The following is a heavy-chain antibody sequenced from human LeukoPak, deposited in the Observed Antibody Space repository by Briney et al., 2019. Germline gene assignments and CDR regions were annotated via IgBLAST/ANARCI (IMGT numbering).Heavy chain of an antibody. CDR1: GFTVSSNY. D-gene: IGHD3-10*01. CDR2: IYSGGST. J-gene: IGHJ6*02. CDR3: AREVFGESFDV. V-gene: IGHV3-53*01. Sequence: GGSLRLSCAASGFTVSSNYMSWVRQAPGKGLEWVSVIYSGGSTYYADSVKGRFTISRDNSKNTLYLQMNSLRAEDTAVYYCAREVFGESFDVWGQGTTVTVSS.